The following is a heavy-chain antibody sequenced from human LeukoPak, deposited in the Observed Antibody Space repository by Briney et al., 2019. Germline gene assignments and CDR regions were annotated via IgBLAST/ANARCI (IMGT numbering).Heavy chain of an antibody. Sequence: SETLSLTGTVSGGSISSSSYYWGWIRQPPGKGLEWIGSIYYSGSTYNPSLKSRVTISVDTSKKQFSLNLSSVTSADTAVYYCARHVLRRGPWFFEYWGQGTLVTVSS. CDR1: GGSISSSSYY. J-gene: IGHJ4*02. CDR2: IYYSGST. CDR3: ARHVLRRGPWFFEY. V-gene: IGHV4-39*01. D-gene: IGHD4-17*01.